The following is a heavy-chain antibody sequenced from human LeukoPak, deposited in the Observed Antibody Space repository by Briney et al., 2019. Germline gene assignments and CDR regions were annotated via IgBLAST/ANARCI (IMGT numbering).Heavy chain of an antibody. J-gene: IGHJ4*02. CDR2: ISGSDYA. V-gene: IGHV3-23*01. D-gene: IGHD3-9*01. CDR1: GFTFSNYA. Sequence: GGSLRLSCAASGFTFSNYAMGWVRQAPGKGLEWVSGISGSDYAYYTDSVKGRFTISRDNSKNTLYLQMNTLRAEDTAVYYCAKGVRYLNWWILDYWGQGTLVPVPS. CDR3: AKGVRYLNWWILDY.